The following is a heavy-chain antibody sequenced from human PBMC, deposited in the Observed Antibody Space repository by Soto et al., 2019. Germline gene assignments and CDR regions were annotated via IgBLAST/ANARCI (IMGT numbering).Heavy chain of an antibody. V-gene: IGHV1-18*01. D-gene: IGHD3-16*02. CDR2: ISAYNGNT. CDR3: ARDPIGDYIWGSYQPWVH. J-gene: IGHJ4*02. Sequence: QVQLLQSGAEVKKPGATVKVSCKASGYTFTSYGISWVRQAPGQGVEWMGWISAYNGNTNYAQKLQGRVTMTTDTSTSTAYMELRSLRSADTAVDYCARDPIGDYIWGSYQPWVHWGQGTLVTVSS. CDR1: GYTFTSYG.